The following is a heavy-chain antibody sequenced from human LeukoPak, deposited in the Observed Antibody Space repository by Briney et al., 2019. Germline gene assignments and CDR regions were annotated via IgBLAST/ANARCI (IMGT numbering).Heavy chain of an antibody. CDR3: AKDYSYGSGSYLDY. CDR2: ISSSSSYI. CDR1: GFTFSSYS. J-gene: IGHJ4*02. V-gene: IGHV3-21*04. D-gene: IGHD3-10*01. Sequence: GGSLRLSCAASGFTFSSYSMNWVRQAPGKGLEWVSSISSSSSYIYYADSVKGRFTISRDNAKNSLYLQMNSLRAEDTALYYCAKDYSYGSGSYLDYWGQGTLVTVSS.